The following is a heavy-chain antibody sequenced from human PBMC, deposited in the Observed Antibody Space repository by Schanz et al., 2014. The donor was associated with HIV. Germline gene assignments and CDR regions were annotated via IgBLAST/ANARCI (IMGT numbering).Heavy chain of an antibody. Sequence: VQLVQSGAEVKKPGSSVKVSCKASGGSFSRSAVSWVRQAPGQGLEWMGGIIPMNGTANYAQKFQGRVPVTADESTSTVYMELHSLRSDDTAIYYCSTAGGSGARRYSGVFEDWGQGTLVSVSS. CDR2: IIPMNGTA. CDR1: GGSFSRSA. CDR3: STAGGSGARRYSGVFED. V-gene: IGHV1-69*01. D-gene: IGHD3-9*01. J-gene: IGHJ4*02.